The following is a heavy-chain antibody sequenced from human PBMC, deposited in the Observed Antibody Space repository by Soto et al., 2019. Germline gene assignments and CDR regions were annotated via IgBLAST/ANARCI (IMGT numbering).Heavy chain of an antibody. CDR1: GGSFSSYY. V-gene: IGHV4-4*07. J-gene: IGHJ4*02. CDR2: IYTSGNT. D-gene: IGHD6-6*01. Sequence: QVQLQESGPGLVKPSETLSLTCTVSGGSFSSYYWTWIRQPAGQGLEWVGRIYTSGNTNYNASLKSRVTMSVDTSNNQFSLILTSVTAADTAVYYCAREVAEAGRSLDYWGQGTLVTVSA. CDR3: AREVAEAGRSLDY.